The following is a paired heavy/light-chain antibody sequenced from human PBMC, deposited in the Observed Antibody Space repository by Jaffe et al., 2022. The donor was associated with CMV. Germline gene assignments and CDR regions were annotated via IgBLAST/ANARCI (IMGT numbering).Light chain of an antibody. CDR1: QSVSSSY. J-gene: IGKJ1*01. Sequence: EIVLTQSPGTLSLSPGERATLSCRASQSVSSSYLAWYQQKPGQAPRLLIYGASSRATGIPDRFSGSGSGTDFTLTISRLEPEDFAVYYCQQYGSSPPGWTFGQGTKVEIK. V-gene: IGKV3-20*01. CDR2: GAS. CDR3: QQYGSSPPGWT.
Heavy chain of an antibody. CDR2: IWYDGSNK. V-gene: IGHV3-33*08. J-gene: IGHJ6*03. D-gene: IGHD2-15*01. Sequence: QVQLVESGGGVVQPGRSLRLSCAASGFTFSSYGMHWVRQAPGKGLEWVAVIWYDGSNKYYADSVKGRFTISRDNSKNTLYLQMNSLRAEDTAVYYCAREGGYCSGGSCYSYYYYYMDVWGKGTTVTVSS. CDR3: AREGGYCSGGSCYSYYYYYMDV. CDR1: GFTFSSYG.